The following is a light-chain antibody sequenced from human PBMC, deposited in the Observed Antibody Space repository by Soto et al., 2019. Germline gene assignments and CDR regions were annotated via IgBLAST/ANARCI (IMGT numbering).Light chain of an antibody. CDR2: GAS. J-gene: IGKJ3*01. CDR3: QQYGSSLFT. V-gene: IGKV3-20*01. Sequence: EIVLTQSPGTLSLSQGERATLSCRASQSVRSSYLAWYQQKPGQAPRLLIYGASSRATGIPDRFSGSGSGTDFTRTISRLEPEDFAVYYCQQYGSSLFTFGPGTKVDIK. CDR1: QSVRSSY.